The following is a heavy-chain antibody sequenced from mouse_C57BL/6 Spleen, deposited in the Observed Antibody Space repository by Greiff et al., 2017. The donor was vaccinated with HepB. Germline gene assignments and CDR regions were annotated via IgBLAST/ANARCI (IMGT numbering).Heavy chain of an antibody. V-gene: IGHV5-4*01. CDR2: ISDGGSYT. J-gene: IGHJ1*03. Sequence: EVKVVESGGGLVKPGGSLKLSCAASGFTFSSYAMSWVRQTPEKRMEWVATISDGGSYTYYPDNVKGRFTISRDNAKNNLYLQMSHLKSEDTAMYYCARDAPYYYGSSWYFDVWGTGTTVTVSS. CDR1: GFTFSSYA. CDR3: ARDAPYYYGSSWYFDV. D-gene: IGHD1-1*01.